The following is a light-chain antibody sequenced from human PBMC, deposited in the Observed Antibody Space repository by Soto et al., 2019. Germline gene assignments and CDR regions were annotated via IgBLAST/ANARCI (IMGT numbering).Light chain of an antibody. CDR2: SDN. J-gene: IGLJ3*02. CDR1: SSNIGSDT. V-gene: IGLV1-44*01. CDR3: AAWDDSLNRML. Sequence: QSVLTQPPSASGTPGQRVTISCSGSSSNIGSDTVNWFQQLPGTAPKLLIYSDNQRPSGVPDRFSGSKSGTSASLAISGLQSEYEADYYCAAWDDSLNRMLFGGGTKVTVL.